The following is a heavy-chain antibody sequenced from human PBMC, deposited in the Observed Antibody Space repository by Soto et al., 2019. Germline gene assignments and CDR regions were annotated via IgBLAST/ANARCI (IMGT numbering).Heavy chain of an antibody. CDR1: GGSFSGYY. CDR3: ARCKGNYYGSGSYWTNYYYYMYV. CDR2: INHSGST. D-gene: IGHD3-10*01. J-gene: IGHJ6*03. Sequence: PSETLSLTCAVYGGSFSGYYWSWIRQPPGKGLEWIGEINHSGSTNYNPSLKSRVTISVDTSKNQFSLKLSSVTAADTAVYYCARCKGNYYGSGSYWTNYYYYMYVWGKGTTVTVS. V-gene: IGHV4-34*01.